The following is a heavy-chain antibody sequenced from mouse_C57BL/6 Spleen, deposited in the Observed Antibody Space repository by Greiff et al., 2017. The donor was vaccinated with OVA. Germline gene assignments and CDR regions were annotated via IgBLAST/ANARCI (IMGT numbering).Heavy chain of an antibody. V-gene: IGHV1-69*01. D-gene: IGHD1-1*01. Sequence: QVQLQQPGAELVMPGASVKLSCKASGYTFTSYWMHWVKQRPGQGLELIGEIDPSDSYTNYNQKFKGKSTLTVDKSSSTAYMQLSSLTSEDSAVYYCAKRGLRYKAMDYWGQGTSVTVSS. J-gene: IGHJ4*01. CDR1: GYTFTSYW. CDR3: AKRGLRYKAMDY. CDR2: IDPSDSYT.